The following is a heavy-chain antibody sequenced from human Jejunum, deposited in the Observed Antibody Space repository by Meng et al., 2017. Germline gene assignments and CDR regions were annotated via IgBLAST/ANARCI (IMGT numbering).Heavy chain of an antibody. V-gene: IGHV3-15*01. CDR1: GLTLTNAW. CDR3: NTLYS. Sequence: GGSLRLSCAASGLTLTNAWMFWVRQAPGKGLEWVGRIKSKTAGGTTDYVVPVKGRFTVSRDDSENILYLQMNSLKTEDTAVYYCNTLYSWGQGTLVTVSS. J-gene: IGHJ4*02. CDR2: IKSKTAGGTT.